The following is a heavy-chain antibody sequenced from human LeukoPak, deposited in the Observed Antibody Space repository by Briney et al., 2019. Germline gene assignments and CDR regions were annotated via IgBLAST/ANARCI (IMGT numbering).Heavy chain of an antibody. V-gene: IGHV5-10-1*01. Sequence: GESLRISCKGPGYSFTSYWISWVRQMPGKGLEWMGRIDPSDSYTNYSPSFQGHVTISADKSISTAYLQWSSLKASDTAMYCCARLPPMVRGYDWFDPWGQGTLVTVSS. CDR2: IDPSDSYT. CDR1: GYSFTSYW. D-gene: IGHD3-10*01. J-gene: IGHJ5*02. CDR3: ARLPPMVRGYDWFDP.